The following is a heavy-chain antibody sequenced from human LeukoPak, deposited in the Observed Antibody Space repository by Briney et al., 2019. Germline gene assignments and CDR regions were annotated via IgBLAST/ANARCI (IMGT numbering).Heavy chain of an antibody. CDR2: ISAYNGNT. Sequence: ASVKVSCTASGYTFTSYGISWVRQAPGQGLEWMGWISAYNGNTNYAQKLQGRVTMTTDTSTSTAYMELRSLRSDDTAVYYCGRTYSSGWYPPPLYYYYGMDVWGQGTTVTVSS. CDR1: GYTFTSYG. CDR3: GRTYSSGWYPPPLYYYYGMDV. J-gene: IGHJ6*02. V-gene: IGHV1-18*01. D-gene: IGHD6-19*01.